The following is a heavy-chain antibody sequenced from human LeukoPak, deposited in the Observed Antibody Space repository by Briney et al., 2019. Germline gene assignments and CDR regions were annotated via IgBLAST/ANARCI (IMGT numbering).Heavy chain of an antibody. V-gene: IGHV3-30*02. CDR2: IRSDGSHK. CDR1: GFTFSTYG. Sequence: SGGPLRLSCAASGFTFSTYGMHWVRQAPGKGLEWVAFIRSDGSHKYYADSMKGRFTISRDNSKNTLYLQMNSLRAEDTAVYFCAKDLRAYGGKTYFDYWGQGTLVTVSS. J-gene: IGHJ4*02. CDR3: AKDLRAYGGKTYFDY. D-gene: IGHD4-23*01.